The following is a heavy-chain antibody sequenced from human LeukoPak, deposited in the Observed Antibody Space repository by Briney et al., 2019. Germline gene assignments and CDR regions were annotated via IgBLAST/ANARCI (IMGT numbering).Heavy chain of an antibody. Sequence: GGSLRLSCAASGFTFNTYAIYWARQAPGKGLKWVSGICGSGGCTYYADSVKGRFTISRDNSKNTVYLQMNSLTADDTAIYYCAKTTVGYSSGRYPGWPADCWGQGTLVTVSS. D-gene: IGHD6-19*01. CDR3: AKTTVGYSSGRYPGWPADC. CDR1: GFTFNTYA. V-gene: IGHV3-23*01. J-gene: IGHJ4*02. CDR2: ICGSGGCT.